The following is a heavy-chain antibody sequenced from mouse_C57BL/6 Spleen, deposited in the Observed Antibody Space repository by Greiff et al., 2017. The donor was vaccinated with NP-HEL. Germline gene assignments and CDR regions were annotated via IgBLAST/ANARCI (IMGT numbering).Heavy chain of an antibody. V-gene: IGHV5-6*01. J-gene: IGHJ2*01. CDR2: ISSGGSYT. D-gene: IGHD1-1*01. Sequence: EVQLVESGGDLVKPGGSLKLSCAASGFTFSSYGMSWVRQTPDKRLEWVATISSGGSYTYYPDSVKGRFTIARDNAKNTLYLQMSSLKAEDTAMYYCARRGYYGSNDYWGQGTTLTVSS. CDR1: GFTFSSYG. CDR3: ARRGYYGSNDY.